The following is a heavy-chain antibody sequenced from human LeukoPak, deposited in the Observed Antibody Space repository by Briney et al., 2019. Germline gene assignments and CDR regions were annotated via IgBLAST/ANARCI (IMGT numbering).Heavy chain of an antibody. Sequence: PSETLSLTCNVSGGSISSSLYYWAWICRPPGKGLEWIGTIYYSGSTYYNPSLKSRVAISVDTSKNQLSLKLNSVTAADTAVYYCARRGGSGRSFDIWGQGTMVTVSS. D-gene: IGHD3-10*01. J-gene: IGHJ3*02. CDR3: ARRGGSGRSFDI. CDR1: GGSISSSLYY. CDR2: IYYSGST. V-gene: IGHV4-39*01.